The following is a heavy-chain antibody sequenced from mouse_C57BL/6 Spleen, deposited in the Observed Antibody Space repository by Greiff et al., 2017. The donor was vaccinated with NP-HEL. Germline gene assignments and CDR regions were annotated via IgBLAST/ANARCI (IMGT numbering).Heavy chain of an antibody. CDR2: IYPGSGNT. D-gene: IGHD2-5*01. CDR1: GYSFTSYY. J-gene: IGHJ4*01. CDR3: AICSNYYAMDY. V-gene: IGHV1-66*01. Sequence: VQLQQSGPELVKPGASVKISCKASGYSFTSYYIHWVKQRPGQGLEWIGWIYPGSGNTKYNEKFQGKATLTADTSSSNAYMQLSSLTSEDSAVYYCAICSNYYAMDYWGQGTSVTVSS.